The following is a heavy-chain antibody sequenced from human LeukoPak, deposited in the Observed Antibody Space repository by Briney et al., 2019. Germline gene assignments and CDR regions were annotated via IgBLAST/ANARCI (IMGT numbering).Heavy chain of an antibody. Sequence: SETLSLTCTVSGGSISSYYWSWIRQPPGKGLEWIGSIYSSGSTYYNPSLKSRVTISVDTSKNQFSLKLTSVTAADTAVYYCARHYGPWGQGALVTVSS. D-gene: IGHD4-17*01. CDR1: GGSISSYY. CDR3: ARHYGP. V-gene: IGHV4-39*01. CDR2: IYSSGST. J-gene: IGHJ5*02.